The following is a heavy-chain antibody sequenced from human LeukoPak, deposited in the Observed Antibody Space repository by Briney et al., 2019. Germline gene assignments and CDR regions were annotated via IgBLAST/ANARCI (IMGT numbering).Heavy chain of an antibody. V-gene: IGHV3-7*01. J-gene: IGHJ4*02. Sequence: PGGSLRLSCAASGFTFSSYWMSWVRQAPGKGLEWVANIKQDGSEKYYVDSVKGRFTISRDNAKNSLYLQMNSLRAEDTAVYYCARGGDYVWGSYLFDYWGQGTLVTVSS. CDR3: ARGGDYVWGSYLFDY. CDR1: GFTFSSYW. D-gene: IGHD3-16*02. CDR2: IKQDGSEK.